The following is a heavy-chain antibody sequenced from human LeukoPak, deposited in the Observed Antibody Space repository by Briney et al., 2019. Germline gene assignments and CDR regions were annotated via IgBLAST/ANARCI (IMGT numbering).Heavy chain of an antibody. CDR1: GGSISSGSYY. CDR3: ARHLKMATIFYFDY. J-gene: IGHJ4*02. Sequence: PSETLSLTCTVSGGSISSGSYYWSWIRQPAGKELEWIGRIYTSGSTNYNPSLKSRVTISVDTSKNQFSLKLSSVTAADTAVYYCARHLKMATIFYFDYWGQGTLVTVSS. CDR2: IYTSGST. V-gene: IGHV4-61*02. D-gene: IGHD5-24*01.